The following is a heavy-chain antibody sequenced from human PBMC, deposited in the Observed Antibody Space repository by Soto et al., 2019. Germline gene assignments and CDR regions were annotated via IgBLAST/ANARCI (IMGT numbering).Heavy chain of an antibody. J-gene: IGHJ6*02. D-gene: IGHD1-26*01. Sequence: QVQLEESGPGLVKPSETLSLTRTVSGGSISSHYWSWVRQAPGKGLEWIGCIYYRGNTFYNPSLKSRGTISVDTSNNQFSLKLDSVTPADTAVYYCARDGREASGIDVWGQGTAVTVSS. V-gene: IGHV4-59*11. CDR2: IYYRGNT. CDR3: ARDGREASGIDV. CDR1: GGSISSHY.